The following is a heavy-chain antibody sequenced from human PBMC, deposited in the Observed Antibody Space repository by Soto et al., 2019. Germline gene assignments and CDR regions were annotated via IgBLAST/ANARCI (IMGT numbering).Heavy chain of an antibody. Sequence: GGSLRLSCAASGFTFSSYEMNWVRQAPGKGLEWVSYISSSGSTIYYADSVKGRFTISRDNAKNSLYLQMNSLRAEDTAVYYCGRELSIAARPSDYWGQGTLVTVSS. CDR2: ISSSGSTI. CDR3: GRELSIAARPSDY. CDR1: GFTFSSYE. J-gene: IGHJ4*02. D-gene: IGHD6-6*01. V-gene: IGHV3-48*03.